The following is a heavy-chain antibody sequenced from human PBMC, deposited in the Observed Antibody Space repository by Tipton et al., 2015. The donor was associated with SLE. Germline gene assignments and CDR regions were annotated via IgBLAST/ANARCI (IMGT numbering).Heavy chain of an antibody. D-gene: IGHD1-1*01. CDR1: GGSISSGSYY. J-gene: IGHJ4*02. CDR2: INHSGST. Sequence: TLSLTCTVSGGSISSGSYYWSWIRQPAGKGLEWIGEINHSGSTNHNPSLKSRVTISVDTSKNQLSLKLSAVTAADTAVYYCARAPWKGGDYWGQGTLVTVSS. CDR3: ARAPWKGGDY. V-gene: IGHV4-61*09.